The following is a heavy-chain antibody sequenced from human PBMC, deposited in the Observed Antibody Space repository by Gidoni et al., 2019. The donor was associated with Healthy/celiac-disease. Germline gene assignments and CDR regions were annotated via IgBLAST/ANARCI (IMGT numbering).Heavy chain of an antibody. CDR1: GFTFSSYA. Sequence: EVQLLESGGGLVQPGGSLRLSCAASGFTFSSYAMSGVRQAPGKGLEWVSAMGGSGGSTYYADSGKGRFTISRDNSKNTLYLKMNSLRAEDTAVYYCAKVPHDFWSGYDHTLFDYWGQGTLVTVSS. D-gene: IGHD3-3*01. CDR3: AKVPHDFWSGYDHTLFDY. CDR2: MGGSGGST. J-gene: IGHJ4*02. V-gene: IGHV3-23*01.